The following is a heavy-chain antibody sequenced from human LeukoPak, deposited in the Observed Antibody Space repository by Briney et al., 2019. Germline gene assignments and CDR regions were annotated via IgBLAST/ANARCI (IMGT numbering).Heavy chain of an antibody. CDR1: GGSIRSYY. Sequence: KSSETLSLTCTVSGGSIRSYYWSWIRQPPGKGLEWIGYIYYSGSTNYNPSLKSRVTISVDTSKNQFSLKLSSVTAADTAVYYCARGGSVPGLWGQGTLVTVSS. D-gene: IGHD3-10*01. V-gene: IGHV4-59*01. J-gene: IGHJ4*02. CDR3: ARGGSVPGL. CDR2: IYYSGST.